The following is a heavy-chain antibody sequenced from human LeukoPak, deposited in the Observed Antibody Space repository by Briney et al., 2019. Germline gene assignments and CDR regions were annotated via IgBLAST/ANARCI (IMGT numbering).Heavy chain of an antibody. CDR1: GGSISSYY. V-gene: IGHV4-59*01. CDR3: ARDSSGSLNGYFDY. J-gene: IGHJ4*02. D-gene: IGHD1-26*01. Sequence: SETLSLTCTVSGGSISSYYWSWIRQPPGKGLEWIGYIYYSGSTNYNPSLKSRVTISVDTSKNQFSLKLSSVTAADTAVYYCARDSSGSLNGYFDYWGQGTLVTVSS. CDR2: IYYSGST.